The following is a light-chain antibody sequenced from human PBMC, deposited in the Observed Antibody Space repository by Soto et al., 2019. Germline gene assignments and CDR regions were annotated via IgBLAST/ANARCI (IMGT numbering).Light chain of an antibody. CDR3: SSHTSSSTSDV. CDR2: DVS. J-gene: IGLJ1*01. V-gene: IGLV2-14*01. Sequence: QSALTQPASVSGSPGQSITISCTGTSSDVGGYNYVSWYQQRPGKAPKLMIYDVSNRPSGVSNRFSGSKSANTASLTISGLQAEDEADYYCSSHTSSSTSDVFGTGTKVTVL. CDR1: SSDVGGYNY.